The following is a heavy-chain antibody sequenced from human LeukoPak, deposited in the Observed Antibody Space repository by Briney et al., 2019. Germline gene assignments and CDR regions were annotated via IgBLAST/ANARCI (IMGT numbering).Heavy chain of an antibody. CDR3: ATKAREAPE. CDR2: IKQDGSEK. J-gene: IGHJ4*01. Sequence: QPGGSLRLSCAASGFTFSSYWMSWVRQAPGKGLEWVANIKQDGSEKYYVDSVKGRFTVSRDNAKSALYLQMNSLGVEDTAIYYCATKAREAPEWDQGTLVTVSS. CDR1: GFTFSSYW. V-gene: IGHV3-7*03. D-gene: IGHD1/OR15-1a*01.